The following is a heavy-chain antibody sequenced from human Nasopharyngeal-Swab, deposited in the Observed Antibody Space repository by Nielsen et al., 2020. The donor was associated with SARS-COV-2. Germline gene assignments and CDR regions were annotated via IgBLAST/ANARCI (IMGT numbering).Heavy chain of an antibody. Sequence: ASVKVSCKASGYTFTSYGISWVRQAPGQGLEWMGWISVYNGNTNYAQNLQGRVTMTTDTSTSTAYMELRSLRSGDTAVYYCARRSSSTSCCNWYFDLWGRGTLVTVSS. CDR1: GYTFTSYG. V-gene: IGHV1-18*01. J-gene: IGHJ2*01. D-gene: IGHD2-2*01. CDR3: ARRSSSTSCCNWYFDL. CDR2: ISVYNGNT.